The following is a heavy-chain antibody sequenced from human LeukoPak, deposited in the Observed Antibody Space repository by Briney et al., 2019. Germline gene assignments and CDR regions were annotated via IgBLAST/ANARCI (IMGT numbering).Heavy chain of an antibody. CDR1: GFTFDDYG. Sequence: GGSLRLSCAASGFTFDDYGMSWVRQAPGKGLEWVSGINWNGGSTGYADSVKGRFTISKDNAKNSLYLQMNSLRAEDTALYYCARVARDSSGSYFDYWGQGTLVTVSS. V-gene: IGHV3-20*04. CDR2: INWNGGST. J-gene: IGHJ4*02. D-gene: IGHD3-22*01. CDR3: ARVARDSSGSYFDY.